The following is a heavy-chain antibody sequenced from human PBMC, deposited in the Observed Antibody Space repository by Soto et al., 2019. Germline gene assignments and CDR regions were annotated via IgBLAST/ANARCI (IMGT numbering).Heavy chain of an antibody. CDR3: AREGTGPTAAAGPAPFDI. V-gene: IGHV1-69*12. CDR2: IIPIFGTA. CDR1: GGTFSSYA. D-gene: IGHD6-13*01. Sequence: QVQLVQSGAEVKKPGSSVKVSCKASGGTFSSYAISWVRQAPGQGLEWMGGIIPIFGTANYAQKFQGRVTITADESTSTASMELGSLRSEDTAVYYCAREGTGPTAAAGPAPFDIWGQGTMVTVSS. J-gene: IGHJ3*02.